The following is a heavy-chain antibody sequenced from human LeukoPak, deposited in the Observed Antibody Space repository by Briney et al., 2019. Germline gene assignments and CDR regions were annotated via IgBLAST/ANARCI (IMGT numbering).Heavy chain of an antibody. CDR2: IIPIFGTA. Sequence: SVKVSCKASGGTFSSYAISWVRQAPGQGLEWMGGIIPIFGTANYAQKFQGRVTITTDESTSTAYMELSSLRSEDTAVYYCAREKAVERWLQWDDAFDIWGQGTMVTVST. CDR3: AREKAVERWLQWDDAFDI. J-gene: IGHJ3*02. V-gene: IGHV1-69*05. D-gene: IGHD5-24*01. CDR1: GGTFSSYA.